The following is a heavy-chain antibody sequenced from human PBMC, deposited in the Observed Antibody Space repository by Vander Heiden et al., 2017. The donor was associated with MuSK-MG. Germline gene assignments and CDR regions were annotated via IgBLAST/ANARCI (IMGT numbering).Heavy chain of an antibody. CDR1: GGSISSSHW. CDR2: IYHSGST. Sequence: QVHLQESGPGLVKPSGTLSLTCAVSGGSISSSHWWSWVRQAPGNGLVWIGEIYHSGSTNYNPSLKSRLTISVDKSKNQFSLKVSSVTAADTAVYYCARDGSGSGWYEYWGQGTLVTVSS. J-gene: IGHJ4*02. CDR3: ARDGSGSGWYEY. V-gene: IGHV4-4*02. D-gene: IGHD6-19*01.